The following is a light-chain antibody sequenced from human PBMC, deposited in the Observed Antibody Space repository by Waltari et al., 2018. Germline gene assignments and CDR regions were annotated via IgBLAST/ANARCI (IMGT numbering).Light chain of an antibody. V-gene: IGKV1-9*01. Sequence: IQLTQSPSSLSASVGDSVTIACRASQGISSYLAWYQKKPGKAPKLLIYGASTLQSGVPSRFSGSGSGTDYTLTISSLQPEDFATYYCQQLDAYPLTFGGGTRVDIK. CDR3: QQLDAYPLT. J-gene: IGKJ4*01. CDR1: QGISSY. CDR2: GAS.